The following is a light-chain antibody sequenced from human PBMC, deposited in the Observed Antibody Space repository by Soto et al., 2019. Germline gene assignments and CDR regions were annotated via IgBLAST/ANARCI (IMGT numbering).Light chain of an antibody. CDR2: GAS. J-gene: IGKJ1*01. CDR3: QQYNKWPLT. Sequence: EIVMTQSPATLSVSPGERATLSCRASQSISNNVAWYQQKPGQAPRLLIYGASTRATGIPARFSGSWSGTEFTLTISSLQSEDFTVYYCQQYNKWPLTFGQGTKWIS. V-gene: IGKV3-15*01. CDR1: QSISNN.